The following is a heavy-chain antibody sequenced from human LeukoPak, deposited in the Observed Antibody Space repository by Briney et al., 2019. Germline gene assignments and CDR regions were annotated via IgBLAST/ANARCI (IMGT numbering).Heavy chain of an antibody. CDR2: IYYSGST. J-gene: IGHJ4*02. D-gene: IGHD5-18*01. Sequence: SETLSLTCTVSGGSISSSSYYWGWIRQPPGKGLEWIGSIYYSGSTYYNPSLKSRVTISVDTSKNQFSLKLSSVTAADTAVYYCAREGGAGYNYGTFEYWGQGTLVTVSS. V-gene: IGHV4-39*07. CDR1: GGSISSSSYY. CDR3: AREGGAGYNYGTFEY.